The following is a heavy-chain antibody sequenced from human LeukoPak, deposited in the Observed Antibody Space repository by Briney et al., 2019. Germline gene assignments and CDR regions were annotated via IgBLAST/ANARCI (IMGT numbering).Heavy chain of an antibody. CDR1: GGSISSSSYY. Sequence: PSETLSLTCTVSGGSISSSSYYWGWIRQPPGKGLEWIGSMYYSGSTYHSPSLKSRVTISVDTSKNQFSLKLNSVTAADTAVYYCASIVATITGAFDIWGQGTMVTVSS. J-gene: IGHJ3*02. V-gene: IGHV4-39*01. CDR2: MYYSGST. D-gene: IGHD5-12*01. CDR3: ASIVATITGAFDI.